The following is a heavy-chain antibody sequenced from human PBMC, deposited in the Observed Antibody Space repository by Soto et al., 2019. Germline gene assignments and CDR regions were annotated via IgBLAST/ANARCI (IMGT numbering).Heavy chain of an antibody. V-gene: IGHV4-31*03. CDR3: ARAPQVLVTASPFDC. CDR1: GVSINGGAYY. D-gene: IGHD2-21*02. CDR2: ISDSGST. J-gene: IGHJ4*02. Sequence: QVQLQESGPGLVKPSQTLTLTCSVSGVSINGGAYYWTWIRQHPGKGLELIGYISDSGSTYYNPSRLSRLIISIDASGNHFSLRLNSVTAADTAVYYCARAPQVLVTASPFDCWGQGTLVAVSS.